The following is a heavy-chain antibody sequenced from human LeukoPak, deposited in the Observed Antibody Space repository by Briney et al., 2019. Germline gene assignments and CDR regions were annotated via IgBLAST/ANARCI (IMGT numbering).Heavy chain of an antibody. CDR3: ARARTGDLEY. D-gene: IGHD7-27*01. CDR2: INPSGGST. V-gene: IGHV1-46*01. J-gene: IGHJ4*02. Sequence: ASVKVSCKASGYTFTSYYIHWVRPAPGQGLEWMGIINPSGGSTNYAQKFQGRVTMTRDTSTSTVYMELSSLRSEDTAVYYCARARTGDLEYWGQGTLVTVSS. CDR1: GYTFTSYY.